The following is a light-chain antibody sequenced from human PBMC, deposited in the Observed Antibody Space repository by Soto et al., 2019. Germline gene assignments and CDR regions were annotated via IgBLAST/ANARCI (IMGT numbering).Light chain of an antibody. Sequence: QSALTQPASVSGSPGQSITISCTGTSSDVGGYNHVSWYQHSPGKAPKLILFAVSDRPSGVPHRFSGSKSGNTASLTISGLQADDEADYYCCSYTSLSTVVFGGGTQLTVL. CDR2: AVS. V-gene: IGLV2-14*01. CDR1: SSDVGGYNH. CDR3: CSYTSLSTVV. J-gene: IGLJ7*01.